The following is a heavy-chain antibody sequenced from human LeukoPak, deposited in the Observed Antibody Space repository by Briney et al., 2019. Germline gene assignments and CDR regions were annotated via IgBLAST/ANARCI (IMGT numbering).Heavy chain of an antibody. CDR3: ARGSNTYQPIREDFDY. CDR1: GFTFSSYW. CDR2: IKQDGSEK. V-gene: IGHV3-7*01. Sequence: GGSLRLSCAASGFTFSSYWMSWVRQAPGKGLEWVANIKQDGSEKYYVDSVKGRFTISRDNAKNSLYLQMNSLRAEDTAVYYCARGSNTYQPIREDFDYWGQGTLVTVSS. J-gene: IGHJ4*02. D-gene: IGHD2-2*01.